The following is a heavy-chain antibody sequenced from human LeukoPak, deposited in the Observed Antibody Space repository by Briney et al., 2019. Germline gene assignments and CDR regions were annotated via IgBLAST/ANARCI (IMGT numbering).Heavy chain of an antibody. CDR1: GGTFSSYA. CDR2: IIPIFGTA. J-gene: IGHJ4*02. V-gene: IGHV1-69*13. D-gene: IGHD3-22*01. Sequence: SVKVSCKASGGTFSSYAISWVRQAPGQGLEWMGGIIPIFGTANYAQKFQGRVTITADESTSTAYMELSSLRSEDTAVYYCARDLRTYYYDSSGHLFDYWGQGTLVTVSS. CDR3: ARDLRTYYYDSSGHLFDY.